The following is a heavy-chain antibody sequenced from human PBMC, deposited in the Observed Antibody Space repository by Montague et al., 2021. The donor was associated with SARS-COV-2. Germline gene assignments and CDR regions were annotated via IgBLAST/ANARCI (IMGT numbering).Heavy chain of an antibody. CDR2: INHGGST. CDR3: ARLRDGVVPSPRLGVGPYYSYYYMDV. V-gene: IGHV4-34*01. CDR1: GTSFSGYY. Sequence: SETLSLTCAVHGTSFSGYYWNWIRQPPGKGLEWIGEINHGGSTKYSPSLKSRLTISADTSKNQFSLKLTSVAAAATAVYYCARLRDGVVPSPRLGVGPYYSYYYMDVWGRGTTVTVSS. J-gene: IGHJ6*03. D-gene: IGHD3-10*01.